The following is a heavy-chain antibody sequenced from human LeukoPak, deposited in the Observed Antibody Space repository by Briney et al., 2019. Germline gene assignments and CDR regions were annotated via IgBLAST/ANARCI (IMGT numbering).Heavy chain of an antibody. D-gene: IGHD1-14*01. CDR1: GDSISSYY. CDR3: ARDSGGSWFDP. CDR2: IYTSGST. Sequence: PSETLSLTCTVSGDSISSYYWSWIRQPPGKGLEWIGYIYTSGSTYYNPSLKSRVTISVDTSKNQFSLKLSSVTAADTAVYYCARDSGGSWFDPWGQGTLVTVSS. J-gene: IGHJ5*01. V-gene: IGHV4-4*09.